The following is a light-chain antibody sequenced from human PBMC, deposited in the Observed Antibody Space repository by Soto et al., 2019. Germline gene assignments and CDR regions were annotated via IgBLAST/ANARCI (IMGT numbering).Light chain of an antibody. CDR1: SSDFGSSNY. CDR3: SSFVGNIDAL. J-gene: IGLJ2*01. Sequence: QSVLTQPPSASGPPGQSVTISCTGNSSDFGSSNYVSWYQLYPGKAPKVIIYEINKRPSGVPDRFSGSKSGNTASLTVSGLQPEDEADYYCSSFVGNIDALFGGGTKVTVL. CDR2: EIN. V-gene: IGLV2-8*01.